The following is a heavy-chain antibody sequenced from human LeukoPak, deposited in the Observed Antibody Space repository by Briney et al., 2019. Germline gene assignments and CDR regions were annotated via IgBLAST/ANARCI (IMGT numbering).Heavy chain of an antibody. Sequence: GGSLRLSCGVSGFTFSNYWMRWVRQAPGRGLEWVANKKQDESVRYYVDSVKGRFTSPRHNAKSSLYLQMNTLRAEDTAMYYCARDKIVGVSKLDYSGQGTLVTVSS. D-gene: IGHD3-16*01. CDR1: GFTFSNYW. CDR2: KKQDESVR. CDR3: ARDKIVGVSKLDY. V-gene: IGHV3-7*01. J-gene: IGHJ4*02.